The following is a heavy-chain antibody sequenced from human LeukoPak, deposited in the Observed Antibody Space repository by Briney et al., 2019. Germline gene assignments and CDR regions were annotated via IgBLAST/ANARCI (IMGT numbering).Heavy chain of an antibody. CDR2: ISTSGRTI. CDR1: GFILSTYE. J-gene: IGHJ4*02. D-gene: IGHD2-21*01. Sequence: PAESLRLSCAAAGFILSTYEMHWVRQAPGKGLEWVSYISTSGRTIYYADSMKGRFTFSRDNARDSLFLQMNRLRAEDTAVYYCARDGPAYSFEYWGQGTLVTVSS. CDR3: ARDGPAYSFEY. V-gene: IGHV3-48*03.